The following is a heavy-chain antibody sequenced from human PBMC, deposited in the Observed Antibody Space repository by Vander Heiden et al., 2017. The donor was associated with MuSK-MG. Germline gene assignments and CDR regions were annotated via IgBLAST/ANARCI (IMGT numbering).Heavy chain of an antibody. V-gene: IGHV3-23*04. CDR3: AMGKSYYDSRGCLDY. D-gene: IGHD3-22*01. Sequence: EVQLVESGGGLVQPGGSLRLSCAASGFTFSSYAMSWVRQAPGKGLEWVSAISGSGGSTYYADSVKCRFTISRDNSKNTLYMQMNSLRAQDTAVYYCAMGKSYYDSRGCLDYWGQGTLVTVSS. CDR2: ISGSGGST. CDR1: GFTFSSYA. J-gene: IGHJ4*02.